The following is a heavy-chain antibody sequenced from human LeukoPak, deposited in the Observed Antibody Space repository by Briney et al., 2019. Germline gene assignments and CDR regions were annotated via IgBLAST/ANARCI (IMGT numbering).Heavy chain of an antibody. CDR3: AKGLVGGQQDY. V-gene: IGHV3-30*02. Sequence: GGSLRLSCAASGFTFSNYGMHWVRQAPGKGLEWVAFMRYDGSNNYDADSVRGRFTISRDNSKNTLYLQMNSLRAEDTAVYYCAKGLVGGQQDYWGQGTLVTVSS. CDR2: MRYDGSNN. J-gene: IGHJ4*02. D-gene: IGHD3-3*01. CDR1: GFTFSNYG.